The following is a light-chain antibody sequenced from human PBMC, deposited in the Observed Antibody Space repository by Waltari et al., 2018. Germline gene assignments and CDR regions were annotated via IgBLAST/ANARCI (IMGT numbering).Light chain of an antibody. CDR1: LGISVY. Sequence: DIQMTQSPSSLSASVGDRVTITCRASLGISVYLAWFRQKPGKAPESLIYAASSLESGVSSRFSGSGSGTDFSLTISSLQPEDSATYYCQQYNGYPLAFGQGTRLGIK. CDR2: AAS. V-gene: IGKV1-16*01. J-gene: IGKJ5*01. CDR3: QQYNGYPLA.